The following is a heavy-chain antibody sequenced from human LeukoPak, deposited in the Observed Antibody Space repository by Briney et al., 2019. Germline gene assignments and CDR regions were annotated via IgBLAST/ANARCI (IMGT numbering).Heavy chain of an antibody. J-gene: IGHJ4*02. CDR1: GYSFTGYW. V-gene: IGHV5-51*01. Sequence: GESLKISCEGSGYSFTGYWIAWVRQMPGKGLEWMGIIYPGDSDTRYSPSFQGQVTISADKSITTAYLQWNSLKASDTAMYYCARGHPATGTGAYDYWGQGTLVTVSS. D-gene: IGHD6-13*01. CDR3: ARGHPATGTGAYDY. CDR2: IYPGDSDT.